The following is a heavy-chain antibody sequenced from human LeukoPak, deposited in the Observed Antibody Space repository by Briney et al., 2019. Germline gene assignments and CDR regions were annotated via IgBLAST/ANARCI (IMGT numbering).Heavy chain of an antibody. J-gene: IGHJ4*02. CDR1: GFTFSTYW. CDR3: AKGGHYNFDY. Sequence: GGSLRLSCAASGFTFSTYWMKWVRQAPGKGLGWVASIKEDGSDKHYVDSVKGRFSISRDNAKNSLYLQMNSLRTEDTAVYYCAKGGHYNFDYWGQGTLVTVSS. D-gene: IGHD4-11*01. V-gene: IGHV3-7*01. CDR2: IKEDGSDK.